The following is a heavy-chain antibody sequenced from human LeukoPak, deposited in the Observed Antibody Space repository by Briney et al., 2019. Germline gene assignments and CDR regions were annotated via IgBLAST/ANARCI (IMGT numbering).Heavy chain of an antibody. CDR1: GFTFTDYY. Sequence: KPGGSLRLSCAPSGFTFTDYYMSWVRQAPGKGLEWGSYISNTGRTTYDAESVKGRFTISRDNARKSVYLQMNSLRAEDTAMYYCVKDFDGSGPGHWGQGTLVT. J-gene: IGHJ4*02. CDR3: VKDFDGSGPGH. D-gene: IGHD6-25*01. V-gene: IGHV3-11*01. CDR2: ISNTGRTT.